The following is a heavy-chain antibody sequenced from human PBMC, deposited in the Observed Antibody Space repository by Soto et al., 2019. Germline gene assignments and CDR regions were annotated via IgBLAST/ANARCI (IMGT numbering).Heavy chain of an antibody. CDR3: AKEGGLSGSYYISSSYYFDY. CDR2: ISYDGSNT. D-gene: IGHD1-26*01. CDR1: GFTFSSYG. J-gene: IGHJ4*02. Sequence: QVQLVESGGGVVQPGRSLRLSCAASGFTFSSYGMHWVRQAPGKGLEWVAIISYDGSNTYYADSVKGRFTISRDNSKNTLYLQMNILRAGDTSVYYCAKEGGLSGSYYISSSYYFDYWGQGTLVTVSS. V-gene: IGHV3-30*18.